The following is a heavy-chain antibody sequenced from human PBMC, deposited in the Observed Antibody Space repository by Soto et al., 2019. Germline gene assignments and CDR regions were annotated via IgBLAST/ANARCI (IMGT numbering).Heavy chain of an antibody. D-gene: IGHD2-2*01. V-gene: IGHV3-23*01. J-gene: IGHJ4*02. CDR3: AKDSLIVVVPAENYYDY. Sequence: GGSLRLSCAASGFTFSSYAMSWVRQAPGKGLEWVSAISGSGGSTYYADSVKGRFTISRDNSKNTLYLQMNSLRAEDTAVYYCAKDSLIVVVPAENYYDYWGQGTLVTVSS. CDR2: ISGSGGST. CDR1: GFTFSSYA.